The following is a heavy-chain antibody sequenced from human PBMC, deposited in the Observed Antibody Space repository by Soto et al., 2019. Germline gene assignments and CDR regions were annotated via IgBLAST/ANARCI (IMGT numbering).Heavy chain of an antibody. CDR2: INTDGSAT. CDR1: GFTFTSHW. V-gene: IGHV3-74*01. CDR3: AREFSRGLEY. J-gene: IGHJ4*02. Sequence: GGSLRLSCAASGFTFTSHWMHWVRQAPGKGLVWVSRINTDGSATNCADSVKGRFTISRDNANNTLYLQMNSLRAEDTAVYYCAREFSRGLEYCGQGTLVTVSS.